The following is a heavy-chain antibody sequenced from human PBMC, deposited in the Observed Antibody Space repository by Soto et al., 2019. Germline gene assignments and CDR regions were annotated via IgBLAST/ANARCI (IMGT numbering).Heavy chain of an antibody. Sequence: QVQLVQSGAEVKKPGASVKVSCKASGYTFSSYGISWVRQAPGQGLEWMGWISAYNGNTNYAQNLQGRVTMTTGPSTSTAYMDLRSLRSDDTAVYYCARDQGGGWFDPWGRGTLVTVSS. D-gene: IGHD1-26*01. CDR2: ISAYNGNT. CDR3: ARDQGGGWFDP. CDR1: GYTFSSYG. J-gene: IGHJ5*02. V-gene: IGHV1-18*01.